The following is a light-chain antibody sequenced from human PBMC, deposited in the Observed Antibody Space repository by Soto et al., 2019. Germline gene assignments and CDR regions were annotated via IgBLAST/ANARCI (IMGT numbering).Light chain of an antibody. V-gene: IGLV1-44*01. CDR2: SNN. CDR3: ASWDDSLIGLV. CDR1: SSNIGSNN. Sequence: QAVVTQPPSASATPGQRVTISCSGSSSNIGSNNVEWYQHLPGTAPKLLIYSNNQGPSGVPDRFSGSKSGTSASLAISGLQSEDEADYYCASWDDSLIGLVIGGGTKVTVL. J-gene: IGLJ3*02.